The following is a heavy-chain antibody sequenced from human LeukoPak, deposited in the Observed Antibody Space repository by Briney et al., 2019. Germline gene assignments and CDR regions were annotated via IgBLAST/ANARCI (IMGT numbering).Heavy chain of an antibody. CDR2: IYSSGST. J-gene: IGHJ5*02. Sequence: SETLSLTCTVSGGSISSYYWNWIRQPAGKGLEWIGRIYSSGSTNYNPSLKSRVTMSVDTSKNQFSLKLSSVTAADTAVYYCARDPSSLGGRFDPWGQGTLVAASS. D-gene: IGHD3-10*01. CDR3: ARDPSSLGGRFDP. V-gene: IGHV4-4*07. CDR1: GGSISSYY.